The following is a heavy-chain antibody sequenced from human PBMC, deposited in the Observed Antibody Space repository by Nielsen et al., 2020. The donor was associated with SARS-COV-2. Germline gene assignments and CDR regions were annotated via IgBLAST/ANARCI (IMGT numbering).Heavy chain of an antibody. J-gene: IGHJ4*02. CDR1: GYTFTSHA. D-gene: IGHD3-10*01. CDR3: ARDAVLLWFGELIDY. CDR2: INAGNGNT. Sequence: ASVKVSCKASGYTFTSHAMHWVRQAPGQRLEWMGWINAGNGNTKYSQKFQGRVTITRDTSASTAYMELSSLRSEDTAVYYCARDAVLLWFGELIDYWGQGTLVTVSS. V-gene: IGHV1-3*01.